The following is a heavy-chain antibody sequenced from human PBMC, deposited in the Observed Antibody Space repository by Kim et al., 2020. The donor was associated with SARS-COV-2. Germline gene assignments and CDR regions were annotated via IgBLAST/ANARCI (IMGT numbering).Heavy chain of an antibody. CDR2: IYYSGST. CDR1: GGSISSYY. Sequence: SETLSLTCTVSGGSISSYYWSWIRQPPGKGLEWIGYIYYSGSTNYNPSLKSRVTISVDTSKNQFSLKLSSVTAADTAVYYCARVKHCSGGSCYPAFDYWGQGTLVTVSS. D-gene: IGHD2-15*01. CDR3: ARVKHCSGGSCYPAFDY. V-gene: IGHV4-59*01. J-gene: IGHJ4*02.